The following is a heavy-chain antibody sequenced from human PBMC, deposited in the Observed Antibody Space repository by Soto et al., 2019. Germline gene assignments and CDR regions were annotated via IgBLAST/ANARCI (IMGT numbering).Heavy chain of an antibody. CDR2: INHSGST. CDR3: ARGYPRGNTGHYYYYYGMDV. V-gene: IGHV4-34*01. Sequence: XASLSLACAGYGGCFSGYYLSWIRQPPGKGLEWIGEINHSGSTNYNPSLKSRVTISVDTSKNQFSLKLSSVTAADTAVYYCARGYPRGNTGHYYYYYGMDVCGQRTTVTVSS. J-gene: IGHJ6*02. CDR1: GGCFSGYY.